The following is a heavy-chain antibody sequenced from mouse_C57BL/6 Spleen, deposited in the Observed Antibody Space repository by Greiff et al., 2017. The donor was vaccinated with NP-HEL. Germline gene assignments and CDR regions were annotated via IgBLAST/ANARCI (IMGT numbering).Heavy chain of an antibody. Sequence: EVKLMESGGGLVKPGGSLKLSCAASGFTFSSYAMSWVRQTPEKRLEWVATISDGGSYTYYPDNVKGRFTISRDNAKNNLYLQMSHLKSEDTAMYYCARDLNGDYFDYWGQGTTLTVSS. CDR1: GFTFSSYA. CDR3: ARDLNGDYFDY. CDR2: ISDGGSYT. J-gene: IGHJ2*01. V-gene: IGHV5-4*01.